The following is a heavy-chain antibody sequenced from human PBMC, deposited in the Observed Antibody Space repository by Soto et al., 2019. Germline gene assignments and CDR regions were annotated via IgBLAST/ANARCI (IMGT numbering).Heavy chain of an antibody. Sequence: SETLSLTCTFSSASITSHYWTWIRQPPGKGLESLGFVHYSGGANYNPSLKSRVTMSVDTSKNQFSLKLTSVTTADTAVYYCAREDGAGGYRWFDPWGQGTLVTVSS. J-gene: IGHJ5*02. CDR1: SASITSHY. V-gene: IGHV4-59*11. CDR2: VHYSGGA. CDR3: AREDGAGGYRWFDP. D-gene: IGHD3-10*01.